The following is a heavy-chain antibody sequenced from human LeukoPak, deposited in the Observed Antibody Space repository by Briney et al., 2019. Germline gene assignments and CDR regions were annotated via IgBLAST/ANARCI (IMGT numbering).Heavy chain of an antibody. CDR2: INAGNGNT. CDR1: GYTFTSYA. J-gene: IGHJ4*02. V-gene: IGHV1-3*03. CDR3: ARGRRDGYTSLYYFDY. Sequence: ASVKVSCKASGYTFTSYAMHWVRQAPGQRLECMGWINAGNGNTKYSQEFQGRVTITRDTSASTAYMELSSLRSEDMAVYYCARGRRDGYTSLYYFDYWGQGTLVTVSS. D-gene: IGHD5-24*01.